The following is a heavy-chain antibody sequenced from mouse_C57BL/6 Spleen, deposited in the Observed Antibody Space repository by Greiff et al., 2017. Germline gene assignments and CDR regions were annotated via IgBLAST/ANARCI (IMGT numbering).Heavy chain of an antibody. Sequence: VQLKESGPGLVKPSQSLSLTCSVTGYSITSGYYWNWIRQFPGNKLEWMGYISYDGSNNYNPSLKNRISITRDTSKNQFFLKLNSVTTEDTATYYCARGGDYDGFDYGGQGTTLTVSS. CDR2: ISYDGSN. J-gene: IGHJ2*01. D-gene: IGHD2-4*01. CDR1: GYSITSGYY. CDR3: ARGGDYDGFDY. V-gene: IGHV3-6*01.